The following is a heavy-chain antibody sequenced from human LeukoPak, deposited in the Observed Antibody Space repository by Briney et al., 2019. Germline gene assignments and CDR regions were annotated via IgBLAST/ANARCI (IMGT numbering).Heavy chain of an antibody. CDR1: GFTVSRNY. D-gene: IGHD6-13*01. J-gene: IGHJ3*02. CDR2: MYSGGST. Sequence: GGPLRLSCAAPGFTVSRNYMSWVRQAPGKGLEWVSVMYSGGSTYYADSVKGRFTISRDNSKNTLYLQMNTLRAEDTAVYYFAKTYSSSWFSDAFDIWGQGTLVTVSS. V-gene: IGHV3-53*01. CDR3: AKTYSSSWFSDAFDI.